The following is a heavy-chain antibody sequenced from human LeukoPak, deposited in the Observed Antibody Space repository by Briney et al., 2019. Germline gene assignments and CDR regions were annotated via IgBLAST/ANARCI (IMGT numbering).Heavy chain of an antibody. CDR1: GFTFSGSA. CDR3: TRQYSGSYYYYYGMDV. J-gene: IGHJ6*02. D-gene: IGHD1-26*01. Sequence: GGSLRLSCAASGFTFSGSAMHWVRQASGKGLEWVGRIRSKANSYATAYAASVKGRFTISRDDSKNTAYLQMNSLKTEDTAVYYCTRQYSGSYYYYYGMDVWGQGTTVTVSS. V-gene: IGHV3-73*01. CDR2: IRSKANSYAT.